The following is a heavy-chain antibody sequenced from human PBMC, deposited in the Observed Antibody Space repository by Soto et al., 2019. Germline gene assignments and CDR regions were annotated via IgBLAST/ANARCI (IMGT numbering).Heavy chain of an antibody. V-gene: IGHV3-9*01. CDR3: ARDRDYSFWSGNYDY. CDR1: GFTFDDYA. CDR2: ISWNSGSI. D-gene: IGHD3-3*01. Sequence: GGSLRLSCAASGFTFDDYAMHWVRQAPGKGLEWVSGISWNSGSIGYADSVKGRFTISRDNAKNSLYLQMNSLRPEDTALYYCARDRDYSFWSGNYDYWGRGSLVTVSS. J-gene: IGHJ4*02.